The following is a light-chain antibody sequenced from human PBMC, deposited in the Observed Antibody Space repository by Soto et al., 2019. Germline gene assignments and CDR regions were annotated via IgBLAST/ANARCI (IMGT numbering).Light chain of an antibody. CDR2: DAS. CDR3: QQCARAPLT. CDR1: QIVSNNY. V-gene: IGKV3-20*01. Sequence: ENVLTQSPGTLSLSPGERATLSCRASQIVSNNYLAWYQQKPGQAPRLLIYDASRRATGLPDRFRGSGSGTDFTLTINRLEPEDFAVYYCQQCARAPLTFGQGTKVEIK. J-gene: IGKJ1*01.